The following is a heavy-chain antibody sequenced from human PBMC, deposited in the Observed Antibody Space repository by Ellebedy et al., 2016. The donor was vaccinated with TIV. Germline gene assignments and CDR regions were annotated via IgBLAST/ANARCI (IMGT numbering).Heavy chain of an antibody. Sequence: SVKVSCKASAGTFSIYALNWVRQAPAQGLEWMGRINLILGRPDYAQSFLGRVTINADKSKGTPYLELSSLRSEDTAVDYCATDSRYSYGYRFNFWGQGTLVIVAS. CDR2: INLILGRP. V-gene: IGHV1-69*10. CDR3: ATDSRYSYGYRFNF. D-gene: IGHD5-18*01. CDR1: AGTFSIYA. J-gene: IGHJ4*02.